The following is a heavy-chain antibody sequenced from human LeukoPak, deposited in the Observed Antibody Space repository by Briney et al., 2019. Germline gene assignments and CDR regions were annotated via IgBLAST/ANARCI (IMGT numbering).Heavy chain of an antibody. CDR3: AREEQWLALFDY. CDR2: IYYSGST. J-gene: IGHJ4*02. V-gene: IGHV4-59*12. CDR1: GGSISSYY. Sequence: SETLSLTCTVSGGSISSYYWSWIRQPPGKGLEWIGYIYYSGSTNYNPSLKSRVTISVDTSKNQFSLKLSSVTAADTAVYYCAREEQWLALFDYWGQGTLVTVSS. D-gene: IGHD6-19*01.